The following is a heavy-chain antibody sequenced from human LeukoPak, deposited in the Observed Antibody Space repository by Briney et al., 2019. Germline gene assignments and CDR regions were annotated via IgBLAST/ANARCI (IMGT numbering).Heavy chain of an antibody. CDR2: IYYSGST. D-gene: IGHD3-16*02. Sequence: SETLSLTCTVSGGSISSYYWSRIRQPPGKGLEWIGYIYYSGSTNYNPSLKSRVTISVDTSKNQFSLKLSSVTAADTAVYYCARGFFGSIDYVWGSYRYAFDIWGQGTMVTVSS. CDR1: GGSISSYY. V-gene: IGHV4-59*01. J-gene: IGHJ3*02. CDR3: ARGFFGSIDYVWGSYRYAFDI.